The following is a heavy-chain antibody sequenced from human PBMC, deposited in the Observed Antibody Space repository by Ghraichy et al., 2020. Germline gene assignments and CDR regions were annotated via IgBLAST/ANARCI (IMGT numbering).Heavy chain of an antibody. CDR3: ARDRGAVAGITQYGMDV. Sequence: ASVKVSCKASGYTFTGYYMHWVRQAPGQGLEWMGWINPNSGGTNYAQKFQGWVTMTRDTSISTAYMELSRLRSDDTAVYYCARDRGAVAGITQYGMDVWGQGTTVTVSS. CDR2: INPNSGGT. CDR1: GYTFTGYY. V-gene: IGHV1-2*04. D-gene: IGHD6-19*01. J-gene: IGHJ6*02.